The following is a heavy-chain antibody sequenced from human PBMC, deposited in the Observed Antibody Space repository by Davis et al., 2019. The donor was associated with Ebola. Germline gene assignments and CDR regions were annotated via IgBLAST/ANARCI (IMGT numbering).Heavy chain of an antibody. Sequence: SETLSLTCAVYGGSFRGYYWRWNRQPPGKGLEWIGEINHSGSTNYNPSLKSRVTISVDTSKNQFSLKLSSVTAADTAVYYCARKYSGYDYPRYWGQGTLVTVSS. CDR2: INHSGST. V-gene: IGHV4-34*01. D-gene: IGHD5-12*01. CDR3: ARKYSGYDYPRY. CDR1: GGSFRGYY. J-gene: IGHJ4*02.